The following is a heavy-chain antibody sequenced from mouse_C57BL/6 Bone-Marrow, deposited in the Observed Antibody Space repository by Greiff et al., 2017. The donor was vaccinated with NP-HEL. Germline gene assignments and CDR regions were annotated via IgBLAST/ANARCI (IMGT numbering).Heavy chain of an antibody. V-gene: IGHV5-16*01. J-gene: IGHJ1*03. CDR3: ARDKPSTMVTTGEGWYFDV. Sequence: EVKLMESEGGLVQPGSSMKLSCTASGFTFSDYYMAWVRQVPEKGLEWVANINYDGSSTYYLDSLKSRFIISRDNAKNILYLQMSSLKSEDTATYYCARDKPSTMVTTGEGWYFDVWGTGTTVTVSS. CDR2: INYDGSST. D-gene: IGHD2-2*01. CDR1: GFTFSDYY.